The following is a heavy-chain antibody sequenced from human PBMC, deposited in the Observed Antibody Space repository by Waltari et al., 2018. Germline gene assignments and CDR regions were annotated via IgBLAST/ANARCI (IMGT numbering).Heavy chain of an antibody. J-gene: IGHJ5*02. CDR2: ISAYNGYT. D-gene: IGHD3-9*01. CDR1: GLECSKDG. V-gene: IGHV1-18*04. Sequence: QVQLVQSAGEVKKPGAAGKVSCKASGLECSKDGTSWVGQAPGQGLEWVGWISAYNGYTTYAQSLQGRITMTTDTSTSTAYMELRNLRSDDTAVYFCAREEPPYDIMRRDTWFDPWGQGTLITVSS. CDR3: AREEPPYDIMRRDTWFDP.